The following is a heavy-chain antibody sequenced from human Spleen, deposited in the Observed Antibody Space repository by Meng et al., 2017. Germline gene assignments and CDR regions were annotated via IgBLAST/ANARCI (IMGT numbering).Heavy chain of an antibody. CDR2: MNPKNGDT. J-gene: IGHJ4*02. CDR3: ASGDYGGNWGY. V-gene: IGHV1-8*01. CDR1: GYTFTSKD. Sequence: QVQLVQSGAEVKKPGASVKVSCKASGYTFTSKDINWLRQATGQGLEWMGWMNPKNGDTGYAQKFQGRVSMTRNTSISTVYMELSSLRSEDTAVYYCASGDYGGNWGYWGQGTLATVSS. D-gene: IGHD4-23*01.